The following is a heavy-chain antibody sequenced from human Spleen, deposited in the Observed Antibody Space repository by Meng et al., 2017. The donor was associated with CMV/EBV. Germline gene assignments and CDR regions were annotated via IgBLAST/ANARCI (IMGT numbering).Heavy chain of an antibody. CDR2: ISWSSDTI. CDR1: GFTFDDYA. V-gene: IGHV3-9*01. Sequence: GGSLRLSCAASGFTFDDYAMHWVRQAPGKGLEWVSRISWSSDTIGYADSVKGRFTISRDNAKNSLYLEMNSLRSDDTAVYYCARGYGGNTPWGQGTLVTVSS. J-gene: IGHJ5*02. D-gene: IGHD4-23*01. CDR3: ARGYGGNTP.